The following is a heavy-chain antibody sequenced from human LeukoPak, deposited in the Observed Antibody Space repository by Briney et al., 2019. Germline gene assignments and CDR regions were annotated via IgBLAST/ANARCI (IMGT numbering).Heavy chain of an antibody. CDR2: IKQDGSEK. CDR3: AREVTPYYYYYYMDV. Sequence: PGGSLRLSCAASGFTLSSYWMSWVRQAPGKGLEWVANIKQDGSEKYYVDSVKGRFTISRDNAKNSLYLQMNSLRAEDTAVYYCAREVTPYYYYYYMDVWGKGTTVTVSS. J-gene: IGHJ6*03. CDR1: GFTLSSYW. V-gene: IGHV3-7*01.